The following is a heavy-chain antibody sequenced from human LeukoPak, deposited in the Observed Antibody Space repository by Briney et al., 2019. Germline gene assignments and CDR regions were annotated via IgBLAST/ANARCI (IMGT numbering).Heavy chain of an antibody. V-gene: IGHV3-21*01. CDR2: IGSSSSYI. D-gene: IGHD3-22*01. J-gene: IGHJ4*02. CDR3: ARVSLVIEPG. Sequence: GGSLRLSCAASGFTFSSYSMNWVRQAPGKGLEWVSSIGSSSSYIYYADSVKGRFTISRDNAKNSLYLQMNSLRAEDTAVYYCARVSLVIEPGWGQGTLVTVSS. CDR1: GFTFSSYS.